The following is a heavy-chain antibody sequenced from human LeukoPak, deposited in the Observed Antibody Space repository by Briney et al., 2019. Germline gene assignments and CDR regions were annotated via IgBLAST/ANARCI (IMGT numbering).Heavy chain of an antibody. CDR1: GGSISSYY. V-gene: IGHV4-59*12. CDR2: IYYSGST. CDR3: ARGSMGGSGSYYRDYYYGMDV. D-gene: IGHD3-10*01. J-gene: IGHJ6*02. Sequence: SETLSPTCTVSGGSISSYYWSWIRQPPGKGLEWIGYIYYSGSTNYNPSLKSRVTISVDTSKNQFSLNLNSVTAADTAVYYCARGSMGGSGSYYRDYYYGMDVWGQGTTVTVSS.